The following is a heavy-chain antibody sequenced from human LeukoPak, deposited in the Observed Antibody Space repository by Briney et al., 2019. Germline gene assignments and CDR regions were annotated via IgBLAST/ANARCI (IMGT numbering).Heavy chain of an antibody. CDR3: AKDVLSGTYYYFDQ. J-gene: IGHJ4*02. D-gene: IGHD1-26*01. CDR1: GFTFSSYA. V-gene: IGHV3-23*01. Sequence: GGSLRLSCAASGFTFSSYAMNWVRQALGKGLEWVSGISGSGSNTYYADSVMGRFTISRDNSKNTLYLQMNSLRAEDTAVYYCAKDVLSGTYYYFDQWGQGTLVTVSS. CDR2: ISGSGSNT.